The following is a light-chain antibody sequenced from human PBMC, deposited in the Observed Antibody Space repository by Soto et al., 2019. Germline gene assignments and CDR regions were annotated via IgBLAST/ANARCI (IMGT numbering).Light chain of an antibody. Sequence: QSALTQPASVSGSPGQSITISCTGTSSDVGGYNYVSWYQQHPGKAPILMIYDVSNRPSGVSNRFSGSKSGNTASLTISGLQADDEADYYCSSYRSSSTLGVFGGGTKVTVL. CDR2: DVS. J-gene: IGLJ2*01. CDR3: SSYRSSSTLGV. CDR1: SSDVGGYNY. V-gene: IGLV2-14*01.